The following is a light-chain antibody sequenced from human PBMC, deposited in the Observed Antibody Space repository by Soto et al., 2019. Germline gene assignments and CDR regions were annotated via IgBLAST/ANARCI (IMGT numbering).Light chain of an antibody. CDR3: SSYAGSKNYVV. CDR2: EVS. J-gene: IGLJ2*01. CDR1: SSDIGGYNY. Sequence: QSVLTQPPSASGSPGQSVTISCTGTSSDIGGYNYVSWYQKNPGKAPKLMIYEVSKRPSGVPDRFSGSKSGDTASLTVSGLQAEDEADYYCSSYAGSKNYVVFGGGTKLTVL. V-gene: IGLV2-8*01.